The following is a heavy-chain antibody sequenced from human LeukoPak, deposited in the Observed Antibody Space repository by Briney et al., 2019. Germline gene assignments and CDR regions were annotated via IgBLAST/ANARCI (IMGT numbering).Heavy chain of an antibody. Sequence: GGSLRLSCAASGFTFSSYAMSWVRQAPGKGLEWVSAISGSGGSTYYADSVKGRFTISRDNFKNTLYLQMNSLRAEDTAVYYCAKGKGWLQNYYGMDVWGQGTTVTVSS. V-gene: IGHV3-23*01. CDR3: AKGKGWLQNYYGMDV. CDR2: ISGSGGST. CDR1: GFTFSSYA. J-gene: IGHJ6*02. D-gene: IGHD5-24*01.